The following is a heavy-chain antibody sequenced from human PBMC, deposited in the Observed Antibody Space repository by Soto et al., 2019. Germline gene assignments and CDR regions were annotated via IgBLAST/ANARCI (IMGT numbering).Heavy chain of an antibody. CDR2: MNPKSGNT. V-gene: IGHV1-8*01. CDR1: GYTFTGYD. D-gene: IGHD3-10*01. CDR3: ARGPFGSGSYSDY. J-gene: IGHJ4*02. Sequence: QVPLVQSGAEVREPGASVKVSCKASGYTFTGYDINWVRQAPGQGLEWMGWMNPKSGNTGYIQELQGRVAMTRDTSMSTAYMELSSLKSEDSAIYYCARGPFGSGSYSDYWGQGTLVTVSS.